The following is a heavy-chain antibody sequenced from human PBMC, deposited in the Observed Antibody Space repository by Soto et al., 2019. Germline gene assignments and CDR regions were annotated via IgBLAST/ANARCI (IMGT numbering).Heavy chain of an antibody. CDR2: IFPRDFDV. CDR1: GYTFTNYW. J-gene: IGHJ5*01. D-gene: IGHD4-4*01. V-gene: IGHV5-51*01. CDR3: ARLVSLLQPIDS. Sequence: GESLKISCHTSGYTFTNYWIGLVRQMPGGGLEWLGLIFPRDFDVRYSPSFEGQVTISADRSTATAFLRWRSLEASDSALYFCARLVSLLQPIDSWGQGTPVTVSS.